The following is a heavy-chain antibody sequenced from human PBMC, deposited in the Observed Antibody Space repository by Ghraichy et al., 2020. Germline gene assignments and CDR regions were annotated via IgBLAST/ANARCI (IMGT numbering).Heavy chain of an antibody. V-gene: IGHV3-23*01. CDR2: ISGSGGST. J-gene: IGHJ6*02. CDR1: GFTFSSYA. CDR3: AKTGIVGATNWGRDYYGMDV. D-gene: IGHD1-26*01. Sequence: GGSLRLSCAASGFTFSSYAMSWVRQAPGKGLEWVSAISGSGGSTYYADSVKGRFTISRDNSKNTLYLQMNSLRAEDTAVYYCAKTGIVGATNWGRDYYGMDVWGQGTTVTVSS.